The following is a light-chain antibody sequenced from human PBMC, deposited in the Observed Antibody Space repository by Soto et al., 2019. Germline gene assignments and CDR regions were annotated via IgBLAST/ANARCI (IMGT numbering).Light chain of an antibody. Sequence: DIQMTQSPSTLSASVGDRVTITCRASQSISSWLAWYQQKPGKAPKLLIYKASSLESGVPSRFSGSGSGTEFTLTSSSLQPEEFATYDCQQYNSYPYTFGQGTKLESK. CDR1: QSISSW. J-gene: IGKJ2*01. CDR3: QQYNSYPYT. CDR2: KAS. V-gene: IGKV1-5*03.